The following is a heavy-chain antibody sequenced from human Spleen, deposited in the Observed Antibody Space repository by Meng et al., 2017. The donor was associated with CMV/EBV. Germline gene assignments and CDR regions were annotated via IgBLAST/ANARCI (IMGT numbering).Heavy chain of an antibody. CDR2: IYPSDSDT. V-gene: IGHV5-51*01. D-gene: IGHD2-21*01. J-gene: IGHJ4*02. CDR1: GYSFASYC. CDR3: ARRRMLYCGTDCEFDF. Sequence: GESLKISCEGSGYSFASYCIGWVRQMPGKGLEWMGTIYPSDSDTIYNPSFEGQVTISADTSINTAYLQWNSLKASDTAMYYCARRRMLYCGTDCEFDFWGQGTLVTVSS.